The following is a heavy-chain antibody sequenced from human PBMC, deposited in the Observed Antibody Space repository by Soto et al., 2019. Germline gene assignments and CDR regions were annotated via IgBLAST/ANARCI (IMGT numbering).Heavy chain of an antibody. V-gene: IGHV1-8*01. J-gene: IGHJ3*01. Sequence: ASVKVSCKASGYTFTSYDINWVRQATGQGLEWMGWMNPNSGNTGYAQKFQGRVTMTRNTSISTAYMELSSLRSEDTAVYYCARELTGRGASDLWGQGTVVTVSS. CDR3: ARELTGRGASDL. D-gene: IGHD1-20*01. CDR1: GYTFTSYD. CDR2: MNPNSGNT.